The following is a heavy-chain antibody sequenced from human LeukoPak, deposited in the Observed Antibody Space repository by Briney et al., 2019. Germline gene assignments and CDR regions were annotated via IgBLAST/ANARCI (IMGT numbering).Heavy chain of an antibody. J-gene: IGHJ6*03. CDR1: GFMFSDYG. Sequence: GRSLRLSCAAPGFMFSDYGMHWVRQAPGKGLEWVAAIWYDGSNIFYADSVEGRFTISRDNSKNALYLQMNSLRAEDTADYYCAKEGDRGEALYYYMDVWGNGTTVTVSS. CDR3: AKEGDRGEALYYYMDV. D-gene: IGHD3-10*01. V-gene: IGHV3-33*06. CDR2: IWYDGSNI.